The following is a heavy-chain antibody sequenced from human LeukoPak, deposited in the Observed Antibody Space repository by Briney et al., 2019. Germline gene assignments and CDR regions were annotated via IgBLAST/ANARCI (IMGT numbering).Heavy chain of an antibody. D-gene: IGHD6-19*01. Sequence: GGSLRLSCAASGFTFSSYWMHWVRQAPGKGLEWVSAISGSGGSTYYADSVKGRFTISRDNSKNTLYLQMNSLRAEDTAVYYCAKNFKKTIAVACYFDYWGQGTLVTVSS. J-gene: IGHJ4*02. V-gene: IGHV3-23*01. CDR1: GFTFSSYW. CDR3: AKNFKKTIAVACYFDY. CDR2: ISGSGGST.